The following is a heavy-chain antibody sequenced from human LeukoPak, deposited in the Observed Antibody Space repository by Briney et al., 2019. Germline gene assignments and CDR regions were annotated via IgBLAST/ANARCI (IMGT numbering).Heavy chain of an antibody. CDR2: IKQDGSEK. CDR1: GFTFSSYW. Sequence: GGSLRLSCAASGFTFSSYWMSWVRQAPGKGLEWVANIKQDGSEKYYVDSVKGRFTISRDNAKNSLYLQLNSLRAEDTAVYYCARDGGSSGWYPTFDYWGQGTLVTVSS. D-gene: IGHD6-19*01. V-gene: IGHV3-7*03. CDR3: ARDGGSSGWYPTFDY. J-gene: IGHJ4*02.